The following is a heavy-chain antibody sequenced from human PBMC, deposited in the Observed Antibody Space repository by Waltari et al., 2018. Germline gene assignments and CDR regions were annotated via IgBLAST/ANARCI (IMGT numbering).Heavy chain of an antibody. V-gene: IGHV3-23*01. D-gene: IGHD6-19*01. CDR2: ISGSGGST. CDR3: AKVDSVAGPWFDP. Sequence: EVQLLESGGGLVQPGGSLRLSCTASGFTFSSYAMSWVRQPPGKVLECVSGISGSGGSTYYADSVKGRFTISRDNSKNTLYLQMNSLRAEDTAVYYCAKVDSVAGPWFDPWGQGTLVTVSS. CDR1: GFTFSSYA. J-gene: IGHJ5*02.